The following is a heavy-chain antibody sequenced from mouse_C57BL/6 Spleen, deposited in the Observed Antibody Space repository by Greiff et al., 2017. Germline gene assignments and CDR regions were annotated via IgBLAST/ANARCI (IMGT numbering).Heavy chain of an antibody. CDR3: TTGQLRLGFAY. J-gene: IGHJ3*01. D-gene: IGHD3-2*02. V-gene: IGHV14-1*01. Sequence: EVQLQQSGAELVRPGASVKLSCTASGFNIKDYYMHWVKQRPEQGLEWIGRIDPEDGDTEYAPKFQGKATLTADTSSNTAYLQLSSLTSEDTAFYYSTTGQLRLGFAYWGQGTLVTVSA. CDR1: GFNIKDYY. CDR2: IDPEDGDT.